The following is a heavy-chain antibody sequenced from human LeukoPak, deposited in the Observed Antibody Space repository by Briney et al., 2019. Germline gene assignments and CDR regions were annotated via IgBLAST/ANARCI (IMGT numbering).Heavy chain of an antibody. CDR3: ARVSPPVRYDPMDYYYGMDV. V-gene: IGHV3-21*01. J-gene: IGHJ6*02. CDR1: GFTFSSYS. Sequence: PGGSLRLSCAASGFTFSSYSMNWVRQAPGKGLEWVSSISSSSSYIYYADSVKGRFTISRDNAKNSLYLQMNSLRAEDTAVYYCARVSPPVRYDPMDYYYGMDVWGQGTTVTVSS. CDR2: ISSSSSYI. D-gene: IGHD3-16*01.